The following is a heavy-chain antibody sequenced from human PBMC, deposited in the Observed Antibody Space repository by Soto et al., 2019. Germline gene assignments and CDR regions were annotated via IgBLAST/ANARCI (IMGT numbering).Heavy chain of an antibody. V-gene: IGHV3-30*18. CDR1: GFTFSSFV. CDR3: AQDLRKYYYDSSGYYFDY. D-gene: IGHD3-22*01. CDR2: IAYDGSNK. J-gene: IGHJ4*02. Sequence: QVQLVESGGGVVQPGRSLRLSCAASGFTFSSFVMHWVRQAPGKGLEWVAVIAYDGSNKYYADSVKGRFTISRDNSKKTLYLQMNSLRAEDTAVYYCAQDLRKYYYDSSGYYFDYWGQGTLVTVSS.